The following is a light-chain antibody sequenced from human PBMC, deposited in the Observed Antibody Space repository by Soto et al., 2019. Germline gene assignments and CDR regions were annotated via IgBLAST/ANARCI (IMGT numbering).Light chain of an antibody. J-gene: IGKJ1*01. CDR2: AAS. V-gene: IGKV1-39*01. Sequence: DIQMTQSPSSLSASVGDRVTITCRASQSISNYLNWYQQKPGKAPNLLIYAASSLQSGVPSRFSSSGSGTDFTLTISSLQPEDFATYYCQQSYSTPWTFGQGTKVDIK. CDR3: QQSYSTPWT. CDR1: QSISNY.